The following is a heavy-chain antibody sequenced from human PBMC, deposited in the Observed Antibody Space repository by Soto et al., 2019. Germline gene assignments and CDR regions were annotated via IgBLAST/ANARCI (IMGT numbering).Heavy chain of an antibody. D-gene: IGHD3-16*01. CDR3: ARVGFVGEGDF. CDR2: ISGDGVHT. CDR1: GFTFSRYW. V-gene: IGHV3-74*01. J-gene: IGHJ4*02. Sequence: EVPLAESGGGLIQPGGSLRLSCATSGFTFSRYWIHWVRQAPGEGLVWVSRISGDGVHTDYAESVKGRFTVSRDIAKSTGYLQMNNLRAEDTGMYYCARVGFVGEGDFWGQGILVTVSS.